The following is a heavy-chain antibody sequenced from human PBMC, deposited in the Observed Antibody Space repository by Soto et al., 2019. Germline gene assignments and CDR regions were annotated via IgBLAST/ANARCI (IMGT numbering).Heavy chain of an antibody. V-gene: IGHV4-34*01. J-gene: IGHJ4*02. CDR1: GGSFSGYY. CDR3: ARESGAAAGTFDY. D-gene: IGHD6-13*01. Sequence: QVQLQQWGAGLLKPSETLSLTCAVYGGSFSGYYWSWIRQPPGKGLEWIGEINHSGSTNYNPSLKSRVTISVDTSKNQFSLKLSSVTAADTAVYYCARESGAAAGTFDYWGQGTLVTVSS. CDR2: INHSGST.